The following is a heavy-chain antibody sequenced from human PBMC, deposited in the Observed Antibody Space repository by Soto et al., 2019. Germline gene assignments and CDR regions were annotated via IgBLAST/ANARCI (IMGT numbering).Heavy chain of an antibody. J-gene: IGHJ3*01. D-gene: IGHD6-19*01. Sequence: QVQLVQSGAEVKRPGASVTVSCKASGYTFSNYVIQWVRQAPGQRLEWMGWINVGNDNTYSSKRFQGRVTITSDTSAGVAYMEVRSLRPEATAVYYCARASGIAVAYAFDFWGQGTLVTVSS. CDR1: GYTFSNYV. CDR3: ARASGIAVAYAFDF. V-gene: IGHV1-3*01. CDR2: INVGNDNT.